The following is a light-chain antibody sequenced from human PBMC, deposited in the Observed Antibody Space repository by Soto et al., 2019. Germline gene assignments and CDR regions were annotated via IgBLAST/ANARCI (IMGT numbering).Light chain of an antibody. J-gene: IGKJ1*01. CDR3: QQYNSYWGT. V-gene: IGKV1-5*01. CDR2: DAS. Sequence: DFQMTQSPSTLSASVGDRVTITCRASQSISSWLAWYQQKPGKAPKLLIYDASSLESGVPSRFSGSGSGTEFTLTISSLQPDDFATYYCQQYNSYWGTFGQGTKVDIK. CDR1: QSISSW.